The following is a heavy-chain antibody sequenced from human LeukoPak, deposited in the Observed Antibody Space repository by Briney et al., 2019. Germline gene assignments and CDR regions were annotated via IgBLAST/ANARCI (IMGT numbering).Heavy chain of an antibody. D-gene: IGHD2-15*01. CDR1: GYTFTSYD. V-gene: IGHV1-8*03. CDR2: MNPNSGNT. Sequence: GAAVKVSCKASGYTFTSYDINWVRQATGQGLEWMGWMNPNSGNTGYAQKFQGRVTITRNTSISTAYMELSSLRSDDTAVYYCARDLGRRCSGGSCNYYYNYMDVWGKGTTVTISS. CDR3: ARDLGRRCSGGSCNYYYNYMDV. J-gene: IGHJ6*03.